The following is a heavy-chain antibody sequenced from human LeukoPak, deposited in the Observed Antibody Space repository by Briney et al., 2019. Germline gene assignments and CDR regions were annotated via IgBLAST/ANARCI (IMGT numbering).Heavy chain of an antibody. Sequence: GGSLRLSCAASGFAFQYYWMAWVRQAPGKGLEWVAHMNEDGTEEYYLDSVRGRFTISKNDAKSSLFLQMNSLTAEDTALYYCVRGGWELDFWGQGTLVTVSS. CDR1: GFAFQYYW. V-gene: IGHV3-7*01. D-gene: IGHD1-26*01. CDR2: MNEDGTEE. J-gene: IGHJ4*02. CDR3: VRGGWELDF.